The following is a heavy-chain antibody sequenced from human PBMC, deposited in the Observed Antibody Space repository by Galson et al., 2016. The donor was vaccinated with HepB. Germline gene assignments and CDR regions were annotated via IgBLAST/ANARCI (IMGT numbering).Heavy chain of an antibody. D-gene: IGHD3-22*01. CDR2: VNWNGGKT. V-gene: IGHV3-20*04. Sequence: SLRLSCAASGFRFQDYGMSWVRQSPGKGLEWVSGVNWNGGKTGYADSVKGRFTIYRDNDKNSLYLQMSRLTAEDTALYYCARDSDDSVGWDSFDMWGQGTMVTVSS. CDR3: ARDSDDSVGWDSFDM. J-gene: IGHJ3*02. CDR1: GFRFQDYG.